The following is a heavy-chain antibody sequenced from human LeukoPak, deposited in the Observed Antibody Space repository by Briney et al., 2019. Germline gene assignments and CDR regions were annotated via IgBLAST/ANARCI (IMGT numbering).Heavy chain of an antibody. Sequence: GGSLRLSCAASGFTFNTYSMTWVRQAPGKGLEWLSYISSSSDAIWYADSVKGRFTVSRDKAKNSLYLHMNSLRDEDTAVHYCARENWFKFDYWGQGSLVTVSS. J-gene: IGHJ4*02. CDR1: GFTFNTYS. V-gene: IGHV3-48*02. CDR2: ISSSSDAI. D-gene: IGHD3-10*01. CDR3: ARENWFKFDY.